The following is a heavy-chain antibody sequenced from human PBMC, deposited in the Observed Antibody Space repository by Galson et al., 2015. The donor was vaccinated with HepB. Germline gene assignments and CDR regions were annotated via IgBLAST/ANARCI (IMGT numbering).Heavy chain of an antibody. Sequence: SVKVSCKASGYTFTSYGISWVRQAPGQGLEWMGWISAYNGNTNYAQKLQGRVTMTTDTSTSTAYMELRSLRSDDTAVYYCARDRGDDYYGSVHPFDPWGQGTLVTVSS. CDR3: ARDRGDDYYGSVHPFDP. CDR1: GYTFTSYG. V-gene: IGHV1-18*01. CDR2: ISAYNGNT. J-gene: IGHJ5*02. D-gene: IGHD3-10*01.